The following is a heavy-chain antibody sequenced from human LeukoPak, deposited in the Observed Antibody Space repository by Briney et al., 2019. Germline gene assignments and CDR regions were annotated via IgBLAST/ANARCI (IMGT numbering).Heavy chain of an antibody. CDR3: ARGNNYRNRLPGDF. CDR1: GYSFATYD. Sequence: ASVTVSCKASGYSFATYDIYWVRQATGQGLEFLGWVSPNNGNTGYAQKFQGRVIITTDVPRSTAYLYLSSLRSEDTAVFYCARGNNYRNRLPGDFWGQGTLVTVSS. CDR2: VSPNNGNT. V-gene: IGHV1-8*03. D-gene: IGHD5-24*01. J-gene: IGHJ4*02.